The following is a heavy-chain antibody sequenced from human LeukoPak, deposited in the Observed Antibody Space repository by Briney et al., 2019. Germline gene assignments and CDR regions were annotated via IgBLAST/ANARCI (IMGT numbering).Heavy chain of an antibody. CDR2: IYYSGST. V-gene: IGHV4-34*01. CDR3: ARHNYYDSSGWRFDAFDI. D-gene: IGHD3-22*01. J-gene: IGHJ3*02. Sequence: SETLSLTCAVYGGSFSGYYWSWIRQPPGKGLESIGSIYYSGSTYYNPSLKSRVTISVDTSKNQFSLKLSSVTAADTAVYYCARHNYYDSSGWRFDAFDIWGQGTMVTVSS. CDR1: GGSFSGYY.